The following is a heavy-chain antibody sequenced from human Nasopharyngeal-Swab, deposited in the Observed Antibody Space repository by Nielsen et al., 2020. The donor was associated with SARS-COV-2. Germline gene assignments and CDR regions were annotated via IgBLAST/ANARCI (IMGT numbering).Heavy chain of an antibody. V-gene: IGHV3-23*01. Sequence: GESLKTSCAASGFTFSSYAMSWVRQAPGKGLEWVSAISGSGGSTYYADSVKGRFTISRDNSKNTLYLQMNSLRAEDTAVYYCAKDYGSGSHYRLNWFDPWGQGTLVTVSS. CDR1: GFTFSSYA. J-gene: IGHJ5*02. CDR3: AKDYGSGSHYRLNWFDP. CDR2: ISGSGGST. D-gene: IGHD3-10*01.